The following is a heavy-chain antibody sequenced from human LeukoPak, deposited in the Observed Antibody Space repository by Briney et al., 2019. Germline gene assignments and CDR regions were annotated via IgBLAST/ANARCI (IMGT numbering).Heavy chain of an antibody. CDR2: ISYDGSNK. CDR3: ARGRLRRDGYNYAPQGPGYWYFDL. CDR1: GFTFSSYA. J-gene: IGHJ2*01. V-gene: IGHV3-30-3*01. D-gene: IGHD5-24*01. Sequence: PGRSLRLSCAAPGFTFSSYAMHWVRQAPGKGLEWVAVISYDGSNKYYADSVKGRFTISRDNAKNSLYLQMNSLRAEDTAVYYCARGRLRRDGYNYAPQGPGYWYFDLWGRGTLVTVSS.